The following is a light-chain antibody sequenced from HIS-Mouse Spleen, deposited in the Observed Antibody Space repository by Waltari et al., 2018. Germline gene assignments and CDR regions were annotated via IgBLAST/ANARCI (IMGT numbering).Light chain of an antibody. CDR3: CSYAGSYTFV. Sequence: QSALTQPRSVSGSPGQSVTISCTGTSSDVGGYNYVSWYQQHLGKAPKLIIYDVSKRPSGVPDRFSGSKSGNTASLTISGLQAEDEADYYCCSYAGSYTFVFGGGTKLTVL. V-gene: IGLV2-11*01. CDR2: DVS. J-gene: IGLJ2*01. CDR1: SSDVGGYNY.